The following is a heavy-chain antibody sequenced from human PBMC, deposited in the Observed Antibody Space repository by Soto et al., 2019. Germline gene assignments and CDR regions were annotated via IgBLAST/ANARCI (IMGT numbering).Heavy chain of an antibody. CDR3: AKENTPDYGDYVDY. V-gene: IGHV3-23*01. Sequence: PGGSLRISCSASGFTFSSYAMSWVRQATGKGLKWISSISGSGTSTYYADSVKGRFTISRDNSKNTMYLQMNSLRAEDTALYFCAKENTPDYGDYVDYWGQGTLVTVSS. CDR2: ISGSGTST. J-gene: IGHJ4*02. CDR1: GFTFSSYA. D-gene: IGHD4-17*01.